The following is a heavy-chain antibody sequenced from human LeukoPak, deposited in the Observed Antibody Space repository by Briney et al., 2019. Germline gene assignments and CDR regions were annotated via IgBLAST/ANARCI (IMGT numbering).Heavy chain of an antibody. CDR1: GFTFSSYS. D-gene: IGHD3-10*01. J-gene: IGHJ6*04. V-gene: IGHV3-7*01. CDR3: ARDGVLWFGEFNV. CDR2: IKQDGSEK. Sequence: GGSLRLSCAASGFTFSSYSMNWVRQAPGKGLEWVANIKQDGSEKYYVDSVKGRFTISRDNAKNSLYLQMNSLRAEDTAVYYCARDGVLWFGEFNVWGKGTTVTVSS.